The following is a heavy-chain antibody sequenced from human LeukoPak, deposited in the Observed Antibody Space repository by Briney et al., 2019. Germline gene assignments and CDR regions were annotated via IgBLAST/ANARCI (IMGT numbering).Heavy chain of an antibody. CDR3: AREGGYDFWSGYYNLYYFDY. CDR1: GGSISSYY. Sequence: SETLSLTCTVSGGSISSYYWSWIRQPAGKGLEWIGRIYTSGSTNYNPSLKSRVTISVDTSKNQFSLKLSSVTAADTAVYYCAREGGYDFWSGYYNLYYFDYWGQGTLVTVSS. CDR2: IYTSGST. D-gene: IGHD3-3*01. J-gene: IGHJ4*02. V-gene: IGHV4-4*07.